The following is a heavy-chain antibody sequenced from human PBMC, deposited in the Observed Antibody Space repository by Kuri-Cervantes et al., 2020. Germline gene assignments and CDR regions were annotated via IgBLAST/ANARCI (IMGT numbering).Heavy chain of an antibody. D-gene: IGHD2-2*02. V-gene: IGHV3-21*03. CDR2: ISSSSSYI. Sequence: GGSLRLSCAASGFTFSSYSMNWVRQAPGKGLEWVSSISSSSSYIYYADSVKGRFTISRDNAKNSLYLQMNSLRAEDTAVYYCARESGVVVPAAISFDYYYMDVWGKGTTVTVSS. CDR1: GFTFSSYS. CDR3: ARESGVVVPAAISFDYYYMDV. J-gene: IGHJ6*03.